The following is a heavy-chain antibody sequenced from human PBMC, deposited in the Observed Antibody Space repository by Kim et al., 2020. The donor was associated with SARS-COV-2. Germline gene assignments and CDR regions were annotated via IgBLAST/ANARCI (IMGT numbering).Heavy chain of an antibody. D-gene: IGHD6-19*01. Sequence: SETLSLTCAVYGGSFSGYYWSWIRQPPGKGLEWIGEINHSGSTNYNPSLKSRVTISVDTSKNQFSLKLSSVTAADTAVYYCARGGLGSGWRTYESGVFDYWGQGTLVTVSS. V-gene: IGHV4-34*01. CDR1: GGSFSGYY. CDR2: INHSGST. J-gene: IGHJ4*02. CDR3: ARGGLGSGWRTYESGVFDY.